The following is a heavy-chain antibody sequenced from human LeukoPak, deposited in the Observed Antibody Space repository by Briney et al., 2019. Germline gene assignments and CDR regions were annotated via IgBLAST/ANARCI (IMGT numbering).Heavy chain of an antibody. V-gene: IGHV3-15*01. CDR3: TTSRGGLWFGEYY. CDR1: GFTFSNAW. CDR2: IKSKTDGGTT. J-gene: IGHJ4*02. D-gene: IGHD3-10*01. Sequence: PGGSLRLSCAASGFTFSNAWMSWVRQAPGKGLEWVCRIKSKTDGGTTDYAAPVKGRFTISRDDSKNTLYLQMNSLKTEDTAVYYCTTSRGGLWFGEYYWGQGTLVTVSS.